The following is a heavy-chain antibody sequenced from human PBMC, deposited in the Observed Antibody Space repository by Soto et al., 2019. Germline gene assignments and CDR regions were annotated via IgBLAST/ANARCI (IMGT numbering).Heavy chain of an antibody. V-gene: IGHV3-23*01. CDR3: ARGYSGGCAPFDS. CDR1: GFTFSTYA. D-gene: IGHD6-19*01. CDR2: ISGGGGNT. Sequence: EVQLLESGGGLVQPGGSLRLSCAASGFTFSTYAMTWVRQAPGKGLEWVSAISGGGGNTYYADSVKGRFTISRDISKNTLYVQMNSLRGEDTAVYYCARGYSGGCAPFDSWGQGTLVTVSS. J-gene: IGHJ4*02.